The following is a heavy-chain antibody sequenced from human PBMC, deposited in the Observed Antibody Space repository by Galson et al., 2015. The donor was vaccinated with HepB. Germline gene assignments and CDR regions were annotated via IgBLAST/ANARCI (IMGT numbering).Heavy chain of an antibody. J-gene: IGHJ3*02. CDR2: ISSSSSYT. CDR1: GFTFSDYY. V-gene: IGHV3-11*06. Sequence: SLRLSCAASGFTFSDYYMSWIRQAPGKGLEWVSYISSSSSYTNYADSVKGRCTISRDNAKNSLYLQMNSLRAEDTAVYYCARVVDSGSYMGAFDIWGQGTMVTVSS. CDR3: ARVVDSGSYMGAFDI. D-gene: IGHD1-26*01.